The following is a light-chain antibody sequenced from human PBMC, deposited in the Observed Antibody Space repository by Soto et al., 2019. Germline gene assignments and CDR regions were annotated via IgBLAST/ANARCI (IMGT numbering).Light chain of an antibody. Sequence: QSVLTQPASVSGSPGQSVTISCTGTSSDIGGYRYVSWYQQRPGKAPKLMIHDVTNRPSGVSDRFSGSKSGNTASLTISGLQAEDEADYYCTSYTCDSSVIFGGGTKLTVL. CDR3: TSYTCDSSVI. J-gene: IGLJ2*01. CDR2: DVT. V-gene: IGLV2-14*03. CDR1: SSDIGGYRY.